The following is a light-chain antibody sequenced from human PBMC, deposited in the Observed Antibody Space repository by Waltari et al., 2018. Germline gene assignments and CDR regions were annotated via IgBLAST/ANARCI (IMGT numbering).Light chain of an antibody. CDR2: HDK. V-gene: IGLV3-21*04. Sequence: SFVLTQPPSVSVATGKTAMITCGGNNIGSKSVHWYQQKPGQAPVLVIYHDKDRPSGIPERFSGSNSENTATLTISRVEAGDEADYFCQLWDSNSDHWVFGGGTKLTVL. CDR3: QLWDSNSDHWV. J-gene: IGLJ3*02. CDR1: NIGSKS.